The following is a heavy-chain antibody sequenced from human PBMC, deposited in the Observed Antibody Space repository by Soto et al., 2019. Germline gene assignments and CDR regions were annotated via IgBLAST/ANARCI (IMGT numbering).Heavy chain of an antibody. CDR2: IIPISGTA. CDR3: ATSQGRNTSLEWYCYSYYGMDV. V-gene: IGHV1-69*01. J-gene: IGHJ6*02. Sequence: QVQLVQSGAEVKKPGSSVKVSCKASGGTFSSYAISWVRQAPGQGLEWMGGIIPISGTANYAQKFQGRVTITADASTSTAYMELSSLRSEDTAVYYCATSQGRNTSLEWYCYSYYGMDVWGQASTVTVSS. CDR1: GGTFSSYA. D-gene: IGHD2-2*01.